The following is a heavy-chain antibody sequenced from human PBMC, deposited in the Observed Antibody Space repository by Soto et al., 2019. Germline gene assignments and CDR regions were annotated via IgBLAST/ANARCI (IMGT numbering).Heavy chain of an antibody. D-gene: IGHD3-22*01. Sequence: ASVKVSCKASRYTFNSYDINWVRQGTEQGLEWVGWMNPNSGSSGYAQRFQGRVTMTRNITTRTAYMELSNLRSEDTAMYYCVRHYYDSSGYFKLFDPWGQGTPVTVSS. CDR3: VRHYYDSSGYFKLFDP. V-gene: IGHV1-8*01. CDR1: RYTFNSYD. CDR2: MNPNSGSS. J-gene: IGHJ5*02.